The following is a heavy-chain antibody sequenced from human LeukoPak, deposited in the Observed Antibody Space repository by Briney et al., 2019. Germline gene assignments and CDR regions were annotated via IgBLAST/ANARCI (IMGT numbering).Heavy chain of an antibody. D-gene: IGHD4-11*01. J-gene: IGHJ6*03. CDR1: GFTFSSYA. Sequence: PGGSLRLSCAASGFTFSSYAMSWVRQAPGKGLEWVSTISGNGGSTYYAYSAKGRFTISRDNSRNTLYLQMNSLRAEDTAVYYCAKGYRNYYYSYMDVWGKGTTVTVSS. V-gene: IGHV3-23*01. CDR2: ISGNGGST. CDR3: AKGYRNYYYSYMDV.